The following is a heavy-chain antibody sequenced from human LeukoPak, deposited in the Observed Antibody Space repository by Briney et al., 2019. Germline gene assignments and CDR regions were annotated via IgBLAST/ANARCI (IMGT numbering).Heavy chain of an antibody. D-gene: IGHD2-15*01. V-gene: IGHV3-23*01. CDR1: GFTFSSYG. CDR2: ISGSGGST. J-gene: IGHJ4*02. CDR3: AKSGRGAYRSGGSCSRYYFDY. Sequence: GGSLRLSCAASGFTFSSYGMSWVRQAPGKGLEWVSAISGSGGSTYYADSVKGRFTISRDNSKNTLYLQMNSLRAEDTAVYYCAKSGRGAYRSGGSCSRYYFDYWGQGTLVTVSS.